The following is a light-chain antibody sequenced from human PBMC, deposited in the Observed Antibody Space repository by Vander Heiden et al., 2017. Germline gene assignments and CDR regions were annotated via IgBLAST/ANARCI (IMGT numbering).Light chain of an antibody. Sequence: QSVLTQPPSTSATPGQRVTISCSGDTSNIGDNTVNWYQHVPGTAPKLLIYKNKQRPSGVPDRFSGSKSGTSASLAISGPQSEDEADYYCSAWDDSLNGFVFGSGTAVTVL. CDR3: SAWDDSLNGFV. V-gene: IGLV1-44*01. CDR2: KNK. CDR1: TSNIGDNT. J-gene: IGLJ1*01.